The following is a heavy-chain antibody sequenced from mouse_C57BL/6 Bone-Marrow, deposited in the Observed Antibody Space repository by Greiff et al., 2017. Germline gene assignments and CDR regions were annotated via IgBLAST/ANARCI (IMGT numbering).Heavy chain of an antibody. D-gene: IGHD4-1*01. Sequence: QVQLKESGAELARPGASVKLSCKASGYTFTSYGISWVKQRTGQGLEWIGEIYPRSGTTYYNEKFKGKATLTADKSSSTAYMELRSLTSEDSAVYFCARSLGRGWYFDVWGTGTTVTVSS. CDR2: IYPRSGTT. CDR1: GYTFTSYG. V-gene: IGHV1-81*01. CDR3: ARSLGRGWYFDV. J-gene: IGHJ1*03.